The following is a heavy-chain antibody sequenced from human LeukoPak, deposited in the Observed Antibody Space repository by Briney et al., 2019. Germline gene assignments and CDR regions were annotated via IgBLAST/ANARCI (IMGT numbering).Heavy chain of an antibody. CDR1: GGTFSSYA. D-gene: IGHD1-26*01. J-gene: IGHJ4*02. CDR3: ARATGPPKLSGSYDY. V-gene: IGHV1-18*01. CDR2: ISAYNGNT. Sequence: ASVKVSCKASGGTFSSYAISWVRQAPGQGLEWMGWISAYNGNTNYAQKLQGRVTMTTDTSTSTAYMELRSLRSDDTAVYYCARATGPPKLSGSYDYWGQGTLVTVSS.